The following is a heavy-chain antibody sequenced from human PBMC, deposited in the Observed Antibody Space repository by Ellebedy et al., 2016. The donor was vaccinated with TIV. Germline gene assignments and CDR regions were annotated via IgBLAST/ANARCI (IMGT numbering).Heavy chain of an antibody. CDR3: ARDPERGYSGYDTNNWFDP. V-gene: IGHV1-69*13. Sequence: AASVKVSCKASGGTFSSYAISWVRQAPGQGLEWMGGIIPIFGTANYAQKFQGRVTITADESTSTAYMELSSLRSEDTAVYYCARDPERGYSGYDTNNWFDPWGQGTLVTVSS. D-gene: IGHD5-12*01. CDR1: GGTFSSYA. J-gene: IGHJ5*02. CDR2: IIPIFGTA.